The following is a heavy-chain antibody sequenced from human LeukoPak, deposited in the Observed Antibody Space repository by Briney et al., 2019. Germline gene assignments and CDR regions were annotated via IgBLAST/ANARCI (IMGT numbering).Heavy chain of an antibody. CDR1: GYTFTSYY. J-gene: IGHJ4*02. CDR2: IDPSGGST. CDR3: ARNLGSGFDY. V-gene: IGHV1-46*01. Sequence: ASVKVSCKASGYTFTSYYMLWVRQAPGQGLEWMGRIDPSGGSTSYAQKFQGRVTMTRDTSTSTVYMELSSLRSEDTAVYYCARNLGSGFDYWGQGTLVTVSS. D-gene: IGHD2-15*01.